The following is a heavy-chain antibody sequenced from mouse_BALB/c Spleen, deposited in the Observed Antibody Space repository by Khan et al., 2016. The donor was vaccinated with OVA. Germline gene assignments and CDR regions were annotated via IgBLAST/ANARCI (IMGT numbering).Heavy chain of an antibody. Sequence: DVKLVESGGDLVKPGGSLKLSCAASGFTFSSYSMSWVRQTPDKRLEWVASISSGGDYTYYPGSVKGRFTISRDNAKNTLYLHMSDLKSEDTAMYYCADHLTGSFAYWGQGTLVTVSA. CDR3: ADHLTGSFAY. D-gene: IGHD4-1*01. CDR2: ISSGGDYT. V-gene: IGHV5-6*02. CDR1: GFTFSSYS. J-gene: IGHJ3*01.